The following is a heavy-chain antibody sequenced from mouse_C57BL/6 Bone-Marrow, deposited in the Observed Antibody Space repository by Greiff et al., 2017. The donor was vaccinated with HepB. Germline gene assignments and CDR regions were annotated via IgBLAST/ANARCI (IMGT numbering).Heavy chain of an antibody. CDR2: INPDSSTI. J-gene: IGHJ2*01. D-gene: IGHD1-1*01. CDR3: ARRGTTVVAPYYFDY. V-gene: IGHV4-1*01. CDR1: GIDFSRYW. Sequence: VQLKQSGGGLVQPGGSLKLSCAASGIDFSRYWMSWVRRAPGKGLEWIGEINPDSSTINYAPSLKDKFIISRDNAKNTLYLQMSKVRSEDTALYYCARRGTTVVAPYYFDYWGQGTTLTVSS.